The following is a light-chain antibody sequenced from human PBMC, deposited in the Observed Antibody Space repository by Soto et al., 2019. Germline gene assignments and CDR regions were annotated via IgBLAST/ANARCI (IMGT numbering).Light chain of an antibody. CDR2: GAF. CDR1: QSVRSY. J-gene: IGKJ1*01. V-gene: IGKV3-20*01. CDR3: QQYGSSPRT. Sequence: VLTQSPDTLSFSPGERATLCFRARQSVRSYLAWYQQKPGQAPRLLIYGAFKRATGIPDRFSGSGSGTDFTLTISRMEPEDFAVYCCQQYGSSPRTFGQGTKVDI.